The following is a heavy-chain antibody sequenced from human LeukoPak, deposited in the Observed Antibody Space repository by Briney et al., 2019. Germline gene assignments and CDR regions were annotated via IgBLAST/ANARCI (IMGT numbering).Heavy chain of an antibody. Sequence: GGSLRLSCAASGFTFSSYWMSWVRQAPGKGLEWVANIKQDGSEKYYVDSVKGRFTISRDNAKNSLYLQMNSLRAEDTAVYYCARDNRAAAVGYYYYYMDVWGKGTTVTVSS. CDR3: ARDNRAAAVGYYYYYMDV. CDR2: IKQDGSEK. D-gene: IGHD6-13*01. CDR1: GFTFSSYW. J-gene: IGHJ6*03. V-gene: IGHV3-7*01.